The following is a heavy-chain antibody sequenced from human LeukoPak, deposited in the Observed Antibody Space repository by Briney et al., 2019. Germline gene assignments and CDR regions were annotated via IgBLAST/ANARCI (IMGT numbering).Heavy chain of an antibody. CDR3: ARGRAKYYYDSSGSPRAAFDI. J-gene: IGHJ3*02. Sequence: GGSLRLSCAASGFTFSSYGMHWVRQAPGKGLEWVAFIRYDGSNKYYADSVKGRFTISRDNSKNTLYLQMNSLRAEDTAVYYCARGRAKYYYDSSGSPRAAFDIWGQGTMVTVSS. V-gene: IGHV3-30*02. CDR1: GFTFSSYG. D-gene: IGHD3-22*01. CDR2: IRYDGSNK.